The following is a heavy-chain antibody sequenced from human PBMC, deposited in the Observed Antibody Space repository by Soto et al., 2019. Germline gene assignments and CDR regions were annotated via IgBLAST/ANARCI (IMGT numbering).Heavy chain of an antibody. D-gene: IGHD5-12*01. J-gene: IGHJ4*02. CDR3: ARDVGYDYVN. Sequence: PGGSLRLSCAVSGFTFSSFWMSWVRQAPGKGLEWVATIKQDGSEKYYVDSVKGRFTISRDNAENSLYLHMNSLSAEDTAVYFCARDVGYDYVNWGQGTLVTVSS. CDR1: GFTFSSFW. CDR2: IKQDGSEK. V-gene: IGHV3-7*01.